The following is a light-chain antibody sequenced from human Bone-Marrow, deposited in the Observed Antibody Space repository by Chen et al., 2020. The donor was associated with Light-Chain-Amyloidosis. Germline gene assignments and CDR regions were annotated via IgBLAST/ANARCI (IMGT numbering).Light chain of an antibody. J-gene: IGLJ1*01. V-gene: IGLV2-14*01. CDR1: SSDVGGDKP. CDR3: SSYTITTTLG. Sequence: SALTQPASVSGSPGQSITISCNGTSSDVGGDKPVSWYQQHQDKAPKLMIYEVTKRPSWVPAPFSRSTSHNMASLTISGLQTSDEADYFFSSYTITTTLGFGSGTRGTVL. CDR2: EVT.